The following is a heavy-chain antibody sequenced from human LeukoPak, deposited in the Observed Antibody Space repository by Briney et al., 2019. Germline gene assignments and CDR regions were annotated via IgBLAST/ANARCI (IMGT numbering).Heavy chain of an antibody. CDR3: AGDGGYGGSRAFDI. J-gene: IGHJ3*02. CDR1: AYTFTSYD. CDR2: MNPNSGNT. D-gene: IGHD1-26*01. Sequence: SVKVSCKASAYTFTSYDINWVRQATGQGLEWMGWMNPNSGNTGYAQKFQGRVTLTRNTSITTAYIELSSLRSEDTSVHYCAGDGGYGGSRAFDIWGQGTMVTVSS. V-gene: IGHV1-8*01.